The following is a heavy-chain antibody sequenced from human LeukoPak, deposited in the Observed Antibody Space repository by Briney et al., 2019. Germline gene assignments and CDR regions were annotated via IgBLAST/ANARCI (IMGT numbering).Heavy chain of an antibody. J-gene: IGHJ4*02. Sequence: GRSLRLSCAASGFTFSSYAMHWVRQAPGKGLEWVAVISYDGSNKYYADSVKGRFTISRDNSKNTLYLQMNSLRAEDTALYHCAKSIRWDSSSCPGGYWGQGTLLTVSS. CDR1: GFTFSSYA. D-gene: IGHD6-13*01. CDR3: AKSIRWDSSSCPGGY. V-gene: IGHV3-30*04. CDR2: ISYDGSNK.